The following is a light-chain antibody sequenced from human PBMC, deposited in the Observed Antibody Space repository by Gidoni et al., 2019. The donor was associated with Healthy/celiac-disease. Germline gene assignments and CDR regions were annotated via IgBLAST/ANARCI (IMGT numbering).Light chain of an antibody. J-gene: IGKJ2*01. Sequence: DIQMTQSPSTLSASVGDRVTITCRASQSISSWLAWYQQKPGKAPKLLIYQASSLESGVPSRFSGSGSGTEFTLTISSLQPDDFATYYCQQYNSYSPTYTFGQGTKLEIK. V-gene: IGKV1-5*03. CDR3: QQYNSYSPTYT. CDR1: QSISSW. CDR2: QAS.